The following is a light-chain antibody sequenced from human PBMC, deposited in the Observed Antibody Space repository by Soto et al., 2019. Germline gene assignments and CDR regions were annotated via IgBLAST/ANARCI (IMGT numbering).Light chain of an antibody. CDR2: EVT. CDR1: FSDVGGYDY. Sequence: QSALTQPASGSGSPGQSIAISCTGTFSDVGGYDYVSWYQQHPDKAPKLMIYEVTKRPSGVSNRFSGSKSGNTASLTISGLQPEDEADSYCSSHTSGSTRVFGSGTKLTVL. V-gene: IGLV2-14*01. J-gene: IGLJ1*01. CDR3: SSHTSGSTRV.